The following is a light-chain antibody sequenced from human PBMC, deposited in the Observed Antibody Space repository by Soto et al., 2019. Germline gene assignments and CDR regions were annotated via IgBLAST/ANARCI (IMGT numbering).Light chain of an antibody. J-gene: IGKJ1*01. Sequence: DIQLTQSPAFLSASVGDKVTMTCRASQTVASYLAWFQQKPGKAPELLILAASTLRSGVSPRFSGSRYGLEFTITISSLQPEDFATDFCQQLYNHHRTFCQGTQIDIK. CDR1: QTVASY. V-gene: IGKV1-9*01. CDR3: QQLYNHHRT. CDR2: AAS.